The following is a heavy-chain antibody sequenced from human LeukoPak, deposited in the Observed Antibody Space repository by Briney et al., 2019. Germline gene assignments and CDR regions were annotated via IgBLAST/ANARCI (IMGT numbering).Heavy chain of an antibody. V-gene: IGHV4-38-2*01. D-gene: IGHD3-10*01. CDR1: GYSISSGYY. Sequence: SETLSLTCAVSGYSISSGYYWGWIRQPPGKGLEWIGSIYHSGSTYYNPSLKSRVTISVDTSKNQFSLKLSSVTAADTAVYYCASPGESGYVDYWGQGTLVTVSS. J-gene: IGHJ4*02. CDR3: ASPGESGYVDY. CDR2: IYHSGST.